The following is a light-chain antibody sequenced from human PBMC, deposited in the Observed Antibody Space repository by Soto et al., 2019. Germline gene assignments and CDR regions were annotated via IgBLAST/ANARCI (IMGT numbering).Light chain of an antibody. Sequence: EIALTQSPATLSLSPGERATLSCRASQSINRHLAWYQQKPGQAPRLLIHGATTRATGIPARFSGSGSGTEFTLTISSLQSEDFAVYYCQQYNNWPRTFGQGTKVDIK. CDR1: QSINRH. V-gene: IGKV3-15*01. J-gene: IGKJ1*01. CDR2: GAT. CDR3: QQYNNWPRT.